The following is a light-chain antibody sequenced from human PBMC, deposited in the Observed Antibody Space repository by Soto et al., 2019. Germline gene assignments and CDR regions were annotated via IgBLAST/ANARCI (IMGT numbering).Light chain of an antibody. CDR2: EVN. Sequence: QSALTQPASVSGSPGQSITISCTGTSSDVGSFYLVSWYQQYPRKAPKLLIYEVNKWPSGVSNRFSGSKSGNTASLTISGLQAEDEANYYCCSYAPVNTLVFGGGTKVTVL. V-gene: IGLV2-23*02. J-gene: IGLJ2*01. CDR3: CSYAPVNTLV. CDR1: SSDVGSFYL.